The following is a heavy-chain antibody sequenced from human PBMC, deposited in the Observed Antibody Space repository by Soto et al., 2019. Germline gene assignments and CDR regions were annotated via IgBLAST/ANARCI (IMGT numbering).Heavy chain of an antibody. J-gene: IGHJ4*02. CDR3: AKGWAMVRGVIIGYFDY. Sequence: PGGSLRLSCAASGFTFSSYGMHWVRQAPGKGLEWVAVISYDGSNKYYADSVKGRFTISRDNSKNTLYLQMNSLRAEDTAVYYCAKGWAMVRGVIIGYFDYWGQGTLVTVSS. CDR1: GFTFSSYG. CDR2: ISYDGSNK. D-gene: IGHD3-10*01. V-gene: IGHV3-30*18.